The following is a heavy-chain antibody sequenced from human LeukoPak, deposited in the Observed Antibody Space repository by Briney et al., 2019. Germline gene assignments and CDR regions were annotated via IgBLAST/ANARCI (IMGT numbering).Heavy chain of an antibody. CDR1: GGSHSSSSYY. CDR3: ARSYGQWLVQFDP. V-gene: IGHV4-39*01. D-gene: IGHD6-19*01. CDR2: IYYSGST. J-gene: IGHJ5*02. Sequence: SQTLSLICTVSGGSHSSSSYYWGWIRQPPGKGLERIGRIYYSGSTYYNPSLKSRVAISVDTSKSQFALKLSSVTAADTAVYYCARSYGQWLVQFDPWGQGTLVTVSS.